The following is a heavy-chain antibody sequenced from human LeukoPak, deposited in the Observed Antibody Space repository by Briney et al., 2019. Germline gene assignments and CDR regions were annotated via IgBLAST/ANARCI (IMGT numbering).Heavy chain of an antibody. CDR2: IYYSGST. V-gene: IGHV4-59*01. J-gene: IGHJ4*02. D-gene: IGHD3-9*01. CDR1: GGSLSSYY. CDR3: ASTRYGTDDFDY. Sequence: SETLSLTCTVSGGSLSSYYWSWIRQPPGKGLEWIGYIYYSGSTNYNPSLKSRVTISVDTSKNQFSLKLSSVTAADTAVYYCASTRYGTDDFDYWGQGTLVTVSS.